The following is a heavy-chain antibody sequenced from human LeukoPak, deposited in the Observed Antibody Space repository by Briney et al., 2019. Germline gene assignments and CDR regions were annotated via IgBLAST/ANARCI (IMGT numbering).Heavy chain of an antibody. V-gene: IGHV1-18*01. D-gene: IGHD3-22*01. CDR3: ARVLQVYYYDSSGYYYFDY. J-gene: IGHJ4*02. CDR2: ISAYNGNT. Sequence: ASVKVSCKASGYTFTSYGISWVRQAPGQGLEWMGWISAYNGNTNYAQKLQDRVTMTTDTSTSTAYMELRSLRSDDTAVYYCARVLQVYYYDSSGYYYFDYWGQGTLVTVSS. CDR1: GYTFTSYG.